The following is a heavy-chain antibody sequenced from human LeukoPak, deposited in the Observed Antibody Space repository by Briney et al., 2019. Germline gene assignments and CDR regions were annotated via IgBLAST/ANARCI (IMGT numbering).Heavy chain of an antibody. V-gene: IGHV4-39*07. Sequence: SETLSLTCTVSGGSIRSSYYYWGWIRQPPGKGLEWIGSIYDSGSTYYNPSLKSRVTISVDTSKNQFSLKLSSVTAADTAVYYCARGWEYSSGQRNFDYWGQGTLVTVSS. CDR2: IYDSGST. CDR1: GGSIRSSYYY. D-gene: IGHD6-19*01. CDR3: ARGWEYSSGQRNFDY. J-gene: IGHJ4*02.